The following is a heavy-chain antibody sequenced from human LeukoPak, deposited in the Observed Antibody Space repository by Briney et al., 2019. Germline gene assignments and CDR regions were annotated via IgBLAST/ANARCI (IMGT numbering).Heavy chain of an antibody. J-gene: IGHJ4*02. Sequence: SETLSLTCTVSGGSTSSYYWSWIRQPAGKGLEWIGRIYTSGSTNYNPSLKSRVTISVDTSKNQFSLKLSSVTAADTAVYYCARVGCSSTSCYFGDNYFDYWGQGTLVTVSS. CDR2: IYTSGST. D-gene: IGHD2-2*01. V-gene: IGHV4-4*07. CDR1: GGSTSSYY. CDR3: ARVGCSSTSCYFGDNYFDY.